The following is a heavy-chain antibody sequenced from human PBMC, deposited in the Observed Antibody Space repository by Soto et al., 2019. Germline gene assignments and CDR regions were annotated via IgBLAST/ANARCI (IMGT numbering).Heavy chain of an antibody. CDR3: ARHVYMNNAWGWDY. CDR2: ICYSGST. Sequence: HLQLQESGPGLVRPSETLSLTCTVSGGSISSSDCYWGWIRQPPGKGLEWLGTICYSGSTHYNSSLEGRVTLSVDTSKNQFSLKLSLATAADTAVYYCARHVYMNNAWGWDYWGRGTLVTVSS. CDR1: GGSISSSDCY. J-gene: IGHJ4*02. D-gene: IGHD6-19*01. V-gene: IGHV4-39*01.